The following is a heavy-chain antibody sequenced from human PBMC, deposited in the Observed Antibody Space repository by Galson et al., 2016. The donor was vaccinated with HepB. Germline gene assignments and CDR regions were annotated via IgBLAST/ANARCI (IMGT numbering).Heavy chain of an antibody. J-gene: IGHJ6*02. D-gene: IGHD7-27*01. CDR2: ISTYNGNT. CDR3: VRGGLGV. V-gene: IGHV1-18*01. CDR1: GGTFSSYA. Sequence: SVKVSCKASGGTFSSYAISWVRQAPGQGLEWMGWISTYNGNTKYAQKLQDRLTMTTDTPTSTAYMELRSPRYDDTAVYYCVRGGLGVWGQGTTVTVSS.